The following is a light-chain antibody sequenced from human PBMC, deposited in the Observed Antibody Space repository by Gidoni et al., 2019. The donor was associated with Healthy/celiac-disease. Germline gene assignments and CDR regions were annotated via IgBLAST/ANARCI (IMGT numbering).Light chain of an antibody. J-gene: IGLJ1*01. V-gene: IGLV3-25*03. CDR2: QDS. CDR3: QSADSSCTYV. CDR1: ALPKQY. Sequence: SYELTQPPSVSVSPGQTARITCSGDALPKQYAYWYQQKPGQAPVLVIYQDSERPSGIPERFSGSSSGTTVTLTISGVQAEDEADYYCQSADSSCTYVFGTGTKVTVL.